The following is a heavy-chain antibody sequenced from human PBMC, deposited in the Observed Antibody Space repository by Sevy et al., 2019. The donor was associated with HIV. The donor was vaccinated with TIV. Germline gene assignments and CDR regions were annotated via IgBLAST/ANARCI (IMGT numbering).Heavy chain of an antibody. Sequence: GGSLRLSCAASGFTFSSYAMSWVRQAPGKGLEWVSAISGSGGSTYYADSVKGRFTISRDNSKNTLYLQMNSLRAEDTAVYYCARNLGMGVVATSPGSEYFDYWGQGTLVTVSS. CDR3: ARNLGMGVVATSPGSEYFDY. CDR1: GFTFSSYA. J-gene: IGHJ4*02. CDR2: ISGSGGST. D-gene: IGHD5-12*01. V-gene: IGHV3-23*01.